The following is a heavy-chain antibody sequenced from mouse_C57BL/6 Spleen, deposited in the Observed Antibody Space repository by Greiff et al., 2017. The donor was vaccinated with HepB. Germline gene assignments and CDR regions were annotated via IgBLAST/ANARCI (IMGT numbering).Heavy chain of an antibody. D-gene: IGHD1-3*01. CDR3: ARKSTKQDYAMDY. CDR1: GYTFTSYW. J-gene: IGHJ4*01. V-gene: IGHV1-69*01. Sequence: QVQLKQPGAELVMPGASVKLSCKASGYTFTSYWMHWVKQRPGQGLEWIGEIDPSDSYTNYNQKFKGKSTLTVDKSSSTAYMQLSSLTSEDSAVYYCARKSTKQDYAMDYWGQGTSVTVSS. CDR2: IDPSDSYT.